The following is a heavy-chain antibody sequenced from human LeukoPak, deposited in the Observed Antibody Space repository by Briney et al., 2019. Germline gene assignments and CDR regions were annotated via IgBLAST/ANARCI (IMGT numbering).Heavy chain of an antibody. V-gene: IGHV3-74*01. Sequence: GGSLRLSCAASGFTFSSYWVHWVRQAPGKGLVWVSRINSDGSSTSYADSVKGRFTISRGNAKNTLYLQMNSLRAEDTAVYYCARAYDSSGYWLYYFDYWGQGTLVTVSS. J-gene: IGHJ4*02. CDR3: ARAYDSSGYWLYYFDY. CDR1: GFTFSSYW. D-gene: IGHD3-22*01. CDR2: INSDGSST.